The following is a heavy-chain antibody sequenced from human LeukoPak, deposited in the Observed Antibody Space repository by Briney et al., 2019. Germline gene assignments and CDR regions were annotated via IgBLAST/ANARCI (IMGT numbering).Heavy chain of an antibody. Sequence: GRSLRLSCAASGFSFDDYAMHWVRQAPGKGLEWVSYISSSSNTIYYADSVKGRFTISRDNAQNSLYLQMNSLRAEDTAVYYCARDFGARGWLDYWGQGTLVTVSS. CDR1: GFSFDDYA. CDR2: ISSSSNTI. V-gene: IGHV3-48*01. J-gene: IGHJ4*02. D-gene: IGHD6-19*01. CDR3: ARDFGARGWLDY.